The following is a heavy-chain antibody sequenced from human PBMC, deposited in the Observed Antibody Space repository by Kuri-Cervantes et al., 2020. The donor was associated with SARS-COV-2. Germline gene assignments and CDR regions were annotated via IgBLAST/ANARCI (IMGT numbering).Heavy chain of an antibody. V-gene: IGHV2-70*04. D-gene: IGHD3-10*01. CDR1: GFSLSTSGMR. CDR2: IDWDDDK. J-gene: IGHJ4*02. CDR3: ARMVRGLRPYYLDY. Sequence: SGPTLVKPTQTLTLTCTFSGFSLSTSGMRVSWIRQPPGKALERLARIDWDDDKFYSTSLKTRLTISKDTSKNQVVLTMTNMDPVDTATYYCARMVRGLRPYYLDYWGQGTLVTVSS.